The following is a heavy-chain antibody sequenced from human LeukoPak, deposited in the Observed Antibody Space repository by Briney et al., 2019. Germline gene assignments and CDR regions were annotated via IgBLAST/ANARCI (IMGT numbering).Heavy chain of an antibody. D-gene: IGHD6-13*01. V-gene: IGHV1-69*02. Sequence: SVKVSCKASGGTFSSYTISWVRQAPGQGLEWMGRIIPILGIANYAQKFQGRVTITADKSTSTAYMELSSLRSEDTAVYYCASEFMAAAGEGLDYWGQGTLVTVSS. CDR3: ASEFMAAAGEGLDY. CDR1: GGTFSSYT. CDR2: IIPILGIA. J-gene: IGHJ4*02.